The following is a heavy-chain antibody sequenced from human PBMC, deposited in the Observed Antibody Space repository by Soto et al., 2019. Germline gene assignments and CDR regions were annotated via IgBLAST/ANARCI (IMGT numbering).Heavy chain of an antibody. Sequence: WETLSLTWAGYGGSFSGYYWSRIRPPPGKGLEGIGEINHRGSTNYNPSLKSRVTISVDTSKNQFSLKLSSVTAADTAVYYCARTRGSYRPDAFHIWGQGTMVTVS. CDR3: ARTRGSYRPDAFHI. CDR2: INHRGST. CDR1: GGSFSGYY. V-gene: IGHV4-34*01. J-gene: IGHJ3*02. D-gene: IGHD3-16*02.